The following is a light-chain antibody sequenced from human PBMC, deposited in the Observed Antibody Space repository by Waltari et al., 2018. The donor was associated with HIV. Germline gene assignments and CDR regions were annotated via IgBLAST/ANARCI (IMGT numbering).Light chain of an antibody. CDR1: QDIGNS. Sequence: DIQMTQSPSLLSASIGDRVTLTCRASQDIGNSLAWFQQKPGKAPKSLISGAFRHSGVPSKFSAYGSGTFFTLTISSLQPEDFATYYCQQYRSNPNTFGQGTKLDIK. CDR3: QQYRSNPNT. CDR2: GAF. J-gene: IGKJ2*01. V-gene: IGKV1-16*02.